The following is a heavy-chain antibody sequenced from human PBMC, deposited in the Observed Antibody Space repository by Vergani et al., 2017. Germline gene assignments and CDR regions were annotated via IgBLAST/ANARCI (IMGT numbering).Heavy chain of an antibody. J-gene: IGHJ4*02. V-gene: IGHV4-61*02. Sequence: QVQLQESGPGLVKPSPTLSLTCTVSGGSISSGGYYWSWIRQPAGKGLEWIGRIYTSGSTNYNPSLKSRVTISVDTSKNQFSLKLSSVTAADTAVYYCARDRRVPGSSGWFDYWGQGTLVTVSS. CDR2: IYTSGST. D-gene: IGHD6-19*01. CDR1: GGSISSGGYY. CDR3: ARDRRVPGSSGWFDY.